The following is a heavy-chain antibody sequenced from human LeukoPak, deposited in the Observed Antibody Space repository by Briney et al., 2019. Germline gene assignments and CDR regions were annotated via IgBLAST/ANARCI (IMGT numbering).Heavy chain of an antibody. Sequence: ASVKVSCKTSGGTFNNYAISWVRQAPGQGGEWMGRVVPMFGIRNYPQTFRGRVNITADKATNTVYMELRSLRAEDTAIYYCATEPSRSYSFDHLDFWGLGTPVTVSS. CDR3: ATEPSRSYSFDHLDF. D-gene: IGHD5-12*01. CDR2: VVPMFGIR. CDR1: GGTFNNYA. V-gene: IGHV1-69*04. J-gene: IGHJ4*02.